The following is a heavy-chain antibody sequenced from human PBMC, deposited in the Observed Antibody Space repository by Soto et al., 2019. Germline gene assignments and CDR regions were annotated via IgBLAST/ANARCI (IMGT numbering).Heavy chain of an antibody. Sequence: QVQLVQSGAEVKKPGASVKVSCKASGYTFISYGISWVRQAPGQGLEWMGWISAYTGNTNYTQKLQGRVTMTTDTSTTTSYMELRNLRSDDTAVYYCTLVALDYWGQGTLVTVSS. CDR3: TLVALDY. J-gene: IGHJ4*02. D-gene: IGHD5-12*01. CDR1: GYTFISYG. V-gene: IGHV1-18*01. CDR2: ISAYTGNT.